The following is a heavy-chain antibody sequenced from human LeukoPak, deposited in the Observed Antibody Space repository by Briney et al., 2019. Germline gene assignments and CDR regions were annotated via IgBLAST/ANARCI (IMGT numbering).Heavy chain of an antibody. D-gene: IGHD1-7*01. V-gene: IGHV1-69*04. CDR3: AKDSNWNYPLEAHPFDY. CDR1: GGTFSSYA. Sequence: SVKVSCKASGGTFSSYAISWVRQAPGQGLEWMGRIIPILGIANYAQKFQGRVTITADKSTSTAYMELSSLRAEDTAVYYCAKDSNWNYPLEAHPFDYWGQGTLVTVSS. CDR2: IIPILGIA. J-gene: IGHJ4*02.